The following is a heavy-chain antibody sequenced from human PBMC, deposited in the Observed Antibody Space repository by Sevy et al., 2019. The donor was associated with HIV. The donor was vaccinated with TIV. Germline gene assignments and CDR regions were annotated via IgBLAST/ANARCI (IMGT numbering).Heavy chain of an antibody. D-gene: IGHD3-9*01. CDR1: GGSISSYF. Sequence: SETLSLTCTVSGGSISSYFWTWIREPPGKGLEGIGNVYYSGTTNYNPSLKSRVTMSLDTSKNQFSLDLTSVTAADTAVYYCARDSAVIPRGLVYWGQGAQVTVSS. V-gene: IGHV4-59*13. CDR3: ARDSAVIPRGLVY. CDR2: VYYSGTT. J-gene: IGHJ4*02.